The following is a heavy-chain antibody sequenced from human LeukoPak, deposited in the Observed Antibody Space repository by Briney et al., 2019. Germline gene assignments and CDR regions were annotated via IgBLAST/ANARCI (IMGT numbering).Heavy chain of an antibody. D-gene: IGHD2-2*02. V-gene: IGHV1-69*05. CDR2: IIPIFGRP. Sequence: SVKVSCKASGGTFSSYSINWVRQAPGQGLEWMGGIIPIFGRPNYAQKFQGRVTITTDESTSTAYMELSSLRSKDTAVYYCAGGYCNTTSCHRYYFDYWGQGTLVTVSS. CDR1: GGTFSSYS. CDR3: AGGYCNTTSCHRYYFDY. J-gene: IGHJ4*02.